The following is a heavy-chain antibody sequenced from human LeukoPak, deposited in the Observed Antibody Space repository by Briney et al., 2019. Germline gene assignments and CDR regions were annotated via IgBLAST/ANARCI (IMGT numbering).Heavy chain of an antibody. D-gene: IGHD3-16*02. Sequence: SETLSLTCTVSGGSISSGGYYWSWIRQHPGKGLEWIGYIYYSGSTYYNPSLKSRVTISVDTSKHQFSLKLSSVTAADTAVYYCAREYVWGSYRYSHFDYWGQGTLVTVSS. CDR2: IYYSGST. CDR3: AREYVWGSYRYSHFDY. J-gene: IGHJ4*02. V-gene: IGHV4-31*03. CDR1: GGSISSGGYY.